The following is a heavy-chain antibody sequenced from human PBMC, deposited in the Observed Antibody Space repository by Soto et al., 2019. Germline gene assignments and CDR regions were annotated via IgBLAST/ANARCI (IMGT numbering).Heavy chain of an antibody. CDR2: IIPIFGTA. V-gene: IGHV1-69*13. J-gene: IGHJ6*02. D-gene: IGHD2-2*01. Sequence: SVKVSCKASGGTFSSYAISWVRQAPGQGLEWMGGIIPIFGTANYAQKFQGRGTITADESTSTAYMELSSLGSEDTAVYYCALLSVVPAAIEIYYYGMDVWGQGTTVTVSS. CDR3: ALLSVVPAAIEIYYYGMDV. CDR1: GGTFSSYA.